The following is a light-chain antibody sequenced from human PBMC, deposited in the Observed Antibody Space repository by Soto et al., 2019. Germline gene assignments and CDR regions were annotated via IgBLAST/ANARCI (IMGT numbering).Light chain of an antibody. V-gene: IGLV3-21*02. CDR1: NIGPKS. CDR2: DDS. Sequence: SYELTQPPSVSVATGQTARLTCGGDNIGPKSVHWYQQKPGQAPVLVVYDDSDRPSGIPERCSGSNSGTTATLNISRVEAGDEADYYWQVWDRSSDPYVFGTATKVTVL. CDR3: QVWDRSSDPYV. J-gene: IGLJ1*01.